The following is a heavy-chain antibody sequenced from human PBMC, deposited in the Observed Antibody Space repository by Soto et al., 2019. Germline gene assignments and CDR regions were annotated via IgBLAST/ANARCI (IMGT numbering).Heavy chain of an antibody. CDR2: IGGSTGNT. D-gene: IGHD1-26*01. CDR3: AKVFYSGNKGYFDY. CDR1: GFTFTGYA. J-gene: IGHJ4*02. V-gene: IGHV3-23*01. Sequence: GGSVRLSCAASGFTFTGYALNWVRQAPGKGLEWVSLIGGSTGNTYYADSVKGRFTISRDTSKNTLYLQMNSLRTEDTAVYYCAKVFYSGNKGYFDYWGQGTLVTVSS.